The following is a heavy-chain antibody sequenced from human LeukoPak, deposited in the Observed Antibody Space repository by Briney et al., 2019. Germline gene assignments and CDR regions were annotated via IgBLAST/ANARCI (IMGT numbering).Heavy chain of an antibody. CDR1: GFTFSRDS. J-gene: IGHJ5*02. D-gene: IGHD3-10*01. CDR3: TYYYGSNWFDP. CDR2: IDPDGSTT. Sequence: GGSLRLSCAASGFTFSRDSMHWVRQSPGKGLVWLSRIDPDGSTTNYADSVKGRFTISRDNAKNSLYLQMNSLRAEDTAVYYCTYYYGSNWFDPWGQGTLVTVSS. V-gene: IGHV3-74*01.